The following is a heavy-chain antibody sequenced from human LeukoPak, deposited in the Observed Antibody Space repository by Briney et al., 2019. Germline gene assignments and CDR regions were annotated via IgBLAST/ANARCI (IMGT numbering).Heavy chain of an antibody. D-gene: IGHD6-13*01. CDR1: GGTFSSYT. CDR2: IIPILGIA. Sequence: ASVKVSCKASGGTFSSYTISWVRQAPGQGLEWMGRIIPILGIANYAQKFQGRVTITADKSTSTVYMELSSLRAEDTAVYYCARALTQQPGFFDYWGQGTLVTVSS. J-gene: IGHJ4*02. V-gene: IGHV1-69*02. CDR3: ARALTQQPGFFDY.